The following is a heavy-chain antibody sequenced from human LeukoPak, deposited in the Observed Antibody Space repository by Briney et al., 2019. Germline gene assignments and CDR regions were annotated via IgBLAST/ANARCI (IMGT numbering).Heavy chain of an antibody. CDR3: ARGFYEPFDH. J-gene: IGHJ5*02. V-gene: IGHV4-59*02. CDR2: VDYNGST. D-gene: IGHD2/OR15-2a*01. Sequence: SSETLSLTCTVSGASVSSSHWNWIRQSPGKGLEWIANVDYNGSTKYNPSLRGRGTMSLDTSKNQFYLKLESVTAADTARYYCARGFYEPFDHWGQGTLVTVPS. CDR1: GASVSSSH.